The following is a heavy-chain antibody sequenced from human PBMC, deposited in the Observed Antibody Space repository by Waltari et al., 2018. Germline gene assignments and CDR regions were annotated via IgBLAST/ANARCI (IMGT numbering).Heavy chain of an antibody. CDR2: IYSGGST. CDR1: GFTVSSNY. J-gene: IGHJ4*02. D-gene: IGHD3-16*01. Sequence: EVQLVESGGGLIQPGGSLRLSCAASGFTVSSNYMSWVRQAPGKGLEWVSVIYSGGSTYYADSVKGRFTISRDNSKNTLYLQMNSLRAEDTAVYYCAREGWGSYDDVWGIGGQGTLVTVSS. CDR3: AREGWGSYDDVWGI. V-gene: IGHV3-53*01.